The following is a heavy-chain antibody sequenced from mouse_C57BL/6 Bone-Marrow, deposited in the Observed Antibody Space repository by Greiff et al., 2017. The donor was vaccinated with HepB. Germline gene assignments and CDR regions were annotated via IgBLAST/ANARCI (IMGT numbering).Heavy chain of an antibody. CDR2: ISYSGST. J-gene: IGHJ3*01. D-gene: IGHD1-1*01. CDR1: GYSITSGYD. Sequence: DVQLQESGPGMVKPSQSLSLTCTVTGYSITSGYDWHWIRHFPGNKLEWMGYISYSGSTNYNPSLKSRISITHDTSKNHFFLKLNSVTTEDTATYYCAREDYYGSSAWFAYWGQGTLVTVSA. V-gene: IGHV3-1*01. CDR3: AREDYYGSSAWFAY.